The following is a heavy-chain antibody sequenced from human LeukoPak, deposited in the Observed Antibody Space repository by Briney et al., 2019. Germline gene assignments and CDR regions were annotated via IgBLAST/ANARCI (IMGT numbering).Heavy chain of an antibody. CDR3: ARVMGRLVRTWYFDL. Sequence: GGSLRLSCAASGFTFSTYAMHWVRQAPGKGLEWVSVIYDGGFTDYTDSVKGRFTISRDNSRSTLYLQMNPLRAEDTAVYYCARVMGRLVRTWYFDLWGRGTLVTVSS. CDR2: IYDGGFT. V-gene: IGHV3-66*01. D-gene: IGHD3-9*01. CDR1: GFTFSTYA. J-gene: IGHJ2*01.